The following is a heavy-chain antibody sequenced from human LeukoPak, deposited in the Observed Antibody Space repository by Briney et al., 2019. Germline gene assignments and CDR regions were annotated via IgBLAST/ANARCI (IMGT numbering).Heavy chain of an antibody. D-gene: IGHD2-2*01. V-gene: IGHV3-11*01. CDR1: GFTFSDYY. CDR3: ARRRGYCSSTSCLTHYYYYMDV. CDR2: ISSSGSTI. J-gene: IGHJ6*03. Sequence: GGSLRLSCAASGFTFSDYYMSWIRQAPGKGLEWVSYISSSGSTIYYADSVKGRFTISRDNAKNSLYLQMNSLRAEDTAVYYCARRRGYCSSTSCLTHYYYYMDVWAKGPRSPSP.